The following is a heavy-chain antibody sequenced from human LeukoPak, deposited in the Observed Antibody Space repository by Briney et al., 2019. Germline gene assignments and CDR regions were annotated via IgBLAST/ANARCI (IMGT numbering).Heavy chain of an antibody. CDR3: ARRAIPYSSSRYTVAFDP. V-gene: IGHV4-39*01. Sequence: SETLSLTCTVSGDSISSGSSYYWAWIRQPPGKGLEWIGSFYYSGSTYYNPSLKSRVAVYVDTSKNQFSLKVSSVTAADTAVYYCARRAIPYSSSRYTVAFDPWGQGTLVTVS. J-gene: IGHJ5*02. D-gene: IGHD6-13*01. CDR1: GDSISSGSSYY. CDR2: FYYSGST.